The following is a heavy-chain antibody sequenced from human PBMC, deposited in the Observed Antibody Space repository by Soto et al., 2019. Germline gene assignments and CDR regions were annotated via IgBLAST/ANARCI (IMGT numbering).Heavy chain of an antibody. CDR1: GGTFSSYA. CDR2: IIPIFGTA. Sequence: QVQLVQSGAEVKKPRSSVKVSCKASGGTFSSYAISWVRQAPGQGLEWMGGIIPIFGTANYAQKFQGRVTITADESTSTAYMELSSLRSEDTAVYYCARDGDPYSSSWYGNWFDPWGQGTLVTVSS. V-gene: IGHV1-69*01. J-gene: IGHJ5*02. D-gene: IGHD6-13*01. CDR3: ARDGDPYSSSWYGNWFDP.